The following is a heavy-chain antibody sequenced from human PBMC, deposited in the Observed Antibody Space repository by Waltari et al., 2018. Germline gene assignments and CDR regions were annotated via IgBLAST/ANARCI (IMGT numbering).Heavy chain of an antibody. J-gene: IGHJ5*02. V-gene: IGHV2-5*01. D-gene: IGHD3-16*01. CDR3: AHRSGGNSGVWDDP. CDR1: GFSLRTPGAG. Sequence: QISLKESGPTLVKPTQTLTLTCTFSGFSLRTPGAGVGWIRQPPGKALEWVAIIYWNDDKRYSPFLKSRLTIPTDASKNQAVLTMTNVDAVDTGTYYCAHRSGGNSGVWDDPWGQGILVTVSS. CDR2: IYWNDDK.